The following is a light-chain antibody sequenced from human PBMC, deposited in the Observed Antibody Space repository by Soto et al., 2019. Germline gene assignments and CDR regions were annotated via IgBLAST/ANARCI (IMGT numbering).Light chain of an antibody. CDR3: SSYAGSKNFVV. J-gene: IGLJ2*01. Sequence: QSALTQPPSASGSPGQSVTISCTGTSSDVGDYNYVSWYQQHPYKAPKLILYEVTKRPSGIPDRFSGSKSGNTASLTVSGLQAEDEADYYCSSYAGSKNFVVFGGGTKVTVL. V-gene: IGLV2-8*01. CDR2: EVT. CDR1: SSDVGDYNY.